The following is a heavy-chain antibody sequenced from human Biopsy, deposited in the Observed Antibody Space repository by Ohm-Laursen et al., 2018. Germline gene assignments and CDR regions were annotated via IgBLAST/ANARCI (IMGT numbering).Heavy chain of an antibody. CDR1: GKTFSDYH. J-gene: IGHJ4*02. CDR2: INQAGTT. Sequence: GTLSLTWAVFGKTFSDYHWSWIRQPPGKGLEWIGQINQAGTTNYNPSLKSRVSISADASKYEFSLRVTSVTAADTAVYLCGNEVHGRDYWGLGAQVTVSS. D-gene: IGHD2-15*01. V-gene: IGHV4-34*08. CDR3: GNEVHGRDY.